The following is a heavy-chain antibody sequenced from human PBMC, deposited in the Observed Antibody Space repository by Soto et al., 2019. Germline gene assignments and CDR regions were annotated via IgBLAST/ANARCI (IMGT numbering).Heavy chain of an antibody. Sequence: PSETLSLTCTVSGGSISSNYWTSIRQPPGKGLEWIAYVNNSGSTNYNPSHKSRVTISEDTSKSQFSLKVNSMTAADTAVYYCARYRREAVAGYTLDNWGQGILVNVPQ. CDR1: GGSISSNY. CDR3: ARYRREAVAGYTLDN. CDR2: VNNSGST. D-gene: IGHD6-13*01. V-gene: IGHV4-59*01. J-gene: IGHJ4*02.